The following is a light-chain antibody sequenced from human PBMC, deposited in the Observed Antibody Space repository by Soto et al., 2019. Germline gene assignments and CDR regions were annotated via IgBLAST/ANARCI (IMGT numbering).Light chain of an antibody. CDR1: QGVSNW. V-gene: IGKV1-12*01. J-gene: IGKJ3*01. CDR3: QQSYSVPLT. CDR2: ATS. Sequence: DIQLTQSPSSVSASVGDRITITCRASQGVSNWLAWYQQKPGRAPNLLIYATSSLHSGVPSRFSGSGSGTDFTLTISSLQAEDFARYYCQQSYSVPLTFGPGTKVDIK.